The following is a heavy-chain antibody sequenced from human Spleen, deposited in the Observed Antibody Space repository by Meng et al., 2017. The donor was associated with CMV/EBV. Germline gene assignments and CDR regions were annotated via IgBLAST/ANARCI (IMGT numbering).Heavy chain of an antibody. D-gene: IGHD5-12*01. CDR3: AREGQWRLVATGGVDY. Sequence: EVQLVESGXXLVKPGGSLRLSCAXSGFTFSSYSMNWVRQAPGKGLEWVSSISSSSSYIYYADSVKGRFTISRDNAKNSLYLQMNSLRAEDTAVYYCAREGQWRLVATGGVDYWGQGTLVTVSS. J-gene: IGHJ4*02. V-gene: IGHV3-21*01. CDR1: GFTFSSYS. CDR2: ISSSSSYI.